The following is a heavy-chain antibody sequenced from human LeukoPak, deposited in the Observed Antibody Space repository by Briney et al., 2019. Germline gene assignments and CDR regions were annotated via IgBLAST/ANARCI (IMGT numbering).Heavy chain of an antibody. Sequence: ASVKVSCKASGYTFSKFYIHWVRQAPGQGLEWMGWISAYNGNTNYAQKLQGRVTMTTDTSTSTAYMELRSLRSDDTAVYYCARFGLGKHIEVAGIPFDIWGLGTMVTVSS. CDR2: ISAYNGNT. CDR1: GYTFSKFY. CDR3: ARFGLGKHIEVAGIPFDI. J-gene: IGHJ3*02. D-gene: IGHD6-19*01. V-gene: IGHV1-18*01.